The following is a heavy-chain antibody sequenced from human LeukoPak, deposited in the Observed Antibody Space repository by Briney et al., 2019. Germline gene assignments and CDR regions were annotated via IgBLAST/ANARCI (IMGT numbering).Heavy chain of an antibody. J-gene: IGHJ6*02. CDR3: AKDSRRDHYDFVGPGLSYYYGLDV. CDR2: ISSSGHST. V-gene: IGHV3-23*01. Sequence: EGSLRLSCETSGFTFRSYAMNWVRQAPGKGLEWVSAISSSGHSTYYVDSVKGRFTVSRDNSKNTLYLQMDSPRADDTAVYYCAKDSRRDHYDFVGPGLSYYYGLDVWGRGTPVIVSS. D-gene: IGHD3-3*01. CDR1: GFTFRSYA.